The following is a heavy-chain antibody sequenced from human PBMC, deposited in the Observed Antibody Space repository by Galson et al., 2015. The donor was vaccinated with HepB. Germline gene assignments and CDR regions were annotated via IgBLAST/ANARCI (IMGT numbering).Heavy chain of an antibody. CDR2: IDPSDSYT. CDR1: GSSFTSYW. J-gene: IGHJ4*02. D-gene: IGHD5-18*01. V-gene: IGHV5-10-1*01. CDR3: ARHVYSYGWEALFDY. Sequence: QSGAEVKKPGESLRISCKGSGSSFTSYWISWVRQMPGKGLEWMGRIDPSDSYTNYSPSFQGHVTISADKSISTAYLQWSSLKASDTAMYYCARHVYSYGWEALFDYWGQGTLVTVSS.